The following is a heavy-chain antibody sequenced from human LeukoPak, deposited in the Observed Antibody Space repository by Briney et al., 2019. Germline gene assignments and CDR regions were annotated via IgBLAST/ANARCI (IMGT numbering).Heavy chain of an antibody. CDR2: IIPIFGTA. CDR1: GGTFSSYA. J-gene: IGHJ5*02. CDR3: ARDRLCSSTSCYFEHRWDWFDP. V-gene: IGHV1-69*05. D-gene: IGHD2-2*01. Sequence: SVKVSYKASGGTFSSYAISWVRQAPGQGLEWMGGIIPIFGTANYAQKFQGRVTITTDESTSTAYMELSSLRSEDTAVYYCARDRLCSSTSCYFEHRWDWFDPWGQGTLVTVSS.